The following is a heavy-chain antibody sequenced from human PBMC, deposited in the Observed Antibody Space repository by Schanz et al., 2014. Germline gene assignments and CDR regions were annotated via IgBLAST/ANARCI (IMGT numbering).Heavy chain of an antibody. D-gene: IGHD3-9*01. CDR2: ISGSGGST. CDR3: AKAADWPVTQFDP. J-gene: IGHJ5*02. V-gene: IGHV3-23*04. Sequence: EVQLVESGGGWVQPGGSLRLSCAASGFTFSSYAMSWVRQIPGKGLEWVSAISGSGGSTYYADSVKGRFTISRDNSKNTLYLQMSSLRADDTAVYYCAKAADWPVTQFDPWGQGTLVTVSS. CDR1: GFTFSSYA.